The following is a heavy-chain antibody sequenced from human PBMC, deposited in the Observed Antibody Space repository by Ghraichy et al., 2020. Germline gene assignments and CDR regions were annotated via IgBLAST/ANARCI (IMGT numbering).Heavy chain of an antibody. V-gene: IGHV1-18*01. CDR3: ARDHAAAGTTGIAVAGTSPAYYGMDV. J-gene: IGHJ6*02. CDR1: GYTFTSYG. D-gene: IGHD6-19*01. CDR2: ISAYNGNT. Sequence: ASVKVSCKASGYTFTSYGISWVRQAPGQGLEWMGWISAYNGNTNYAQKLQGRVTMTTDTSTSTAYMELRSLRSDDTAVYYCARDHAAAGTTGIAVAGTSPAYYGMDVWGQGTTVTVSS.